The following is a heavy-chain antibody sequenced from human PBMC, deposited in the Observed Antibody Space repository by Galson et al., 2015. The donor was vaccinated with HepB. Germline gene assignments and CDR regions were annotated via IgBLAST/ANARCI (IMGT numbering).Heavy chain of an antibody. Sequence: SVKVSCKASGYTFTSYGISWVRQAPGQGLEWMGWISAYNGNTNYAQRLQGRVTMTTDTSTSTAYMELRSLRSDDTAVYYCARDHNSGWPTGSGWFDPWGQGTLVTVSS. CDR2: ISAYNGNT. D-gene: IGHD6-19*01. V-gene: IGHV1-18*01. J-gene: IGHJ5*02. CDR3: ARDHNSGWPTGSGWFDP. CDR1: GYTFTSYG.